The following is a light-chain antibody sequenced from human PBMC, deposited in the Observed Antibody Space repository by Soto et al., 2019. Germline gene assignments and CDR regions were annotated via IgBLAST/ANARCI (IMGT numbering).Light chain of an antibody. V-gene: IGKV1-33*01. Sequence: DIQMTQSPSSLSASVGDRVTITCQASQEISNYLNWYQQKAGKAPTILIYDASNLETGVPSRFSGSGSGTDFTFTISSLQPEDIATYYCQQYDNIPRTFGQGTKVEIK. CDR3: QQYDNIPRT. CDR1: QEISNY. CDR2: DAS. J-gene: IGKJ1*01.